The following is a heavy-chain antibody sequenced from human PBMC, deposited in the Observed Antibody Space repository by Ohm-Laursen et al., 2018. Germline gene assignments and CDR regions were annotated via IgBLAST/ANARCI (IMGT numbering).Heavy chain of an antibody. CDR3: ARGSPDYGDYDAFDI. CDR2: IYYSGST. D-gene: IGHD4-17*01. V-gene: IGHV4-4*07. Sequence: SETLSLTCSVSGGSLSNYYWNWVRQPAGKGLEWMGRIYYSGSTNYNPSLKSRVTMSVDTSNNQFSLKLNSVTAADTAVYYCARGSPDYGDYDAFDIWGQGTMVIVSS. J-gene: IGHJ3*02. CDR1: GGSLSNYY.